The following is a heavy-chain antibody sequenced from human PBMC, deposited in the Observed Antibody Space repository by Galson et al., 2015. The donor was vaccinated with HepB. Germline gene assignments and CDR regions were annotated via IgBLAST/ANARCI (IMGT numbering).Heavy chain of an antibody. CDR2: ISYDGSNK. CDR3: AKDFRIAVAGTGGY. Sequence: SLRLSCAASGFTFSSYGMHWVRQAPGKGLEWVAVISYDGSNKYYADSVKGRFTISRDNSKNTLYLQMNSLRAEDTAVYYCAKDFRIAVAGTGGYWGQGTLVTVSS. D-gene: IGHD6-19*01. J-gene: IGHJ4*02. CDR1: GFTFSSYG. V-gene: IGHV3-30*18.